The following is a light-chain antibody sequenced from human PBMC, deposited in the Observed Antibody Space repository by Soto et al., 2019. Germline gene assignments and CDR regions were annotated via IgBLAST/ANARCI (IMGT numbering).Light chain of an antibody. CDR1: SSNIGSNY. J-gene: IGLJ3*02. Sequence: QSALTQPPSASGTPGQRVTISCSGSSSNIGSNYVYWYQQLPGTAPKLLIYRNNQRPSGVPDRFSGSKSGTSACLAISGLRSEDEADYYCAAWDDSLSGLWVFGGGTKLTVL. CDR2: RNN. V-gene: IGLV1-47*01. CDR3: AAWDDSLSGLWV.